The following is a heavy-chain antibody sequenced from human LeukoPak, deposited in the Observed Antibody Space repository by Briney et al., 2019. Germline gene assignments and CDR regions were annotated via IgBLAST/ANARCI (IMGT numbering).Heavy chain of an antibody. J-gene: IGHJ4*02. Sequence: SETLSLTCTVSGGSISSYYWSWIRQPPGKGLKGIGYIYYSGSTNYNPSLKSRVTISVDTTKNQFSLKLSSVTAADTAVYYCARLTYGDYADYWGQGTLVTVSS. CDR1: GGSISSYY. V-gene: IGHV4-59*08. CDR3: ARLTYGDYADY. D-gene: IGHD4-17*01. CDR2: IYYSGST.